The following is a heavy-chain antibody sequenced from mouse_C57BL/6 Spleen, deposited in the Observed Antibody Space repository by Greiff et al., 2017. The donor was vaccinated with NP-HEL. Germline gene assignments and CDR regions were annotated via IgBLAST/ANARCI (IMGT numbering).Heavy chain of an antibody. V-gene: IGHV2-6*01. Sequence: VKLQESGPGLVAPSQSLSITCTVSGFSLTSYGVDWVRQSPGKGLEWLGVIWGVGSTNYNSALKSRLSISKDNSKSQVFLKMNSLQTDDTAMYYCASDRYDYGGFAYWGQGTLVTVSA. CDR2: IWGVGST. J-gene: IGHJ3*01. CDR1: GFSLTSYG. CDR3: ASDRYDYGGFAY. D-gene: IGHD2-4*01.